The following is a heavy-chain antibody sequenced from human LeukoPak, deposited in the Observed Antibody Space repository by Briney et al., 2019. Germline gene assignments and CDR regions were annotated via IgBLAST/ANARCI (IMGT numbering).Heavy chain of an antibody. Sequence: ASVKVSCKASGYTFTSYAMNWVRQAPGQGLEWMGWINTNTGNPTYAQGFTGRFVFSLDTSVSTAYLQISSLKAEDTAVYYCARDSDYYDSSGHAFDIWGQGTMVTVSS. CDR1: GYTFTSYA. D-gene: IGHD3-22*01. V-gene: IGHV7-4-1*02. CDR2: INTNTGNP. J-gene: IGHJ3*02. CDR3: ARDSDYYDSSGHAFDI.